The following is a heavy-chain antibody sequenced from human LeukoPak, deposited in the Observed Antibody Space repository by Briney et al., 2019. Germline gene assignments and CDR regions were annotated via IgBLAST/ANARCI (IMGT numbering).Heavy chain of an antibody. CDR1: GGSISSYY. J-gene: IGHJ3*02. D-gene: IGHD5-18*01. CDR2: IYTSGST. Sequence: SETLSLTCTVSGGSISSYYWSWIRQPAGKGLEWIGRIYTSGSTNYNPSLKSRVTMSVDTSKNQFSLKLSSVTAADTAVYYCARGGRGYSYGRRFDIWGQGTMVTVSS. V-gene: IGHV4-4*07. CDR3: ARGGRGYSYGRRFDI.